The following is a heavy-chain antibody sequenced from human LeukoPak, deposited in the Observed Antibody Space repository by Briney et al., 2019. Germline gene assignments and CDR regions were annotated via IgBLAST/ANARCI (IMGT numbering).Heavy chain of an antibody. D-gene: IGHD1-26*01. V-gene: IGHV3-7*01. CDR3: ASRDGSYGY. J-gene: IGHJ4*02. Sequence: GESLRLSCAASGFTFSSYWMTWVRQAPAKGLEWVANIRQDGSEKYYVDSVKGRFTISRDNAKNSLYLQMNSLRAEDTAVYYCASRDGSYGYWGQGTLVTVSS. CDR2: IRQDGSEK. CDR1: GFTFSSYW.